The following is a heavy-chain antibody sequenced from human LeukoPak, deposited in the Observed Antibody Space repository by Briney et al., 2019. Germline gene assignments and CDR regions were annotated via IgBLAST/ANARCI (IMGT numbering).Heavy chain of an antibody. Sequence: ASVKVSCKASGYTFTSYAMNWVRQAPGQGLEWMGWINPNSGGTNYAQKFQGRVTMTRDTSISTAYMELSRLRSDDTAVYHGARGFQKPLSAYGGQGSLVTVPS. J-gene: IGHJ4*02. CDR1: GYTFTSYA. CDR3: ARGFQKPLSAY. D-gene: IGHD3-3*01. CDR2: INPNSGGT. V-gene: IGHV1-2*02.